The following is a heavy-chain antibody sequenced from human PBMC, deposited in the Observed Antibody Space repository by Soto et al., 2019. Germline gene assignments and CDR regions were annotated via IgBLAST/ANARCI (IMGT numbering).Heavy chain of an antibody. CDR2: IRNKANSYTT. CDR1: GFTFSDHY. V-gene: IGHV3-72*01. D-gene: IGHD2-21*01. CDR3: TRAGILTTPHYFDY. J-gene: IGHJ4*02. Sequence: EVQLVESGGGLVQPEGSLRLSCAASGFTFSDHYMDWVRQAPGKGLEWVGRIRNKANSYTTEYAASVKGRFTISRDDSRNSLYLQMNSLKTEDTAMYYCTRAGILTTPHYFDYWGQGTLVTVSS.